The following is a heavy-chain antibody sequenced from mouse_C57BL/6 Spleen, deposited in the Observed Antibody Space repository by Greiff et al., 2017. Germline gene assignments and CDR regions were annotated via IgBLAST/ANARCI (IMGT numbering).Heavy chain of an antibody. D-gene: IGHD1-1*01. Sequence: DVQLVESGGGLVKPGGSLKLSCAASGFTFSDYGMHWVRQAPEKGLEWVAYISSGSSTTYYADTVKGRFTISRDNAKNTLFLQMTSLRSEDTAMYYCARHYYGRGFDYWSQGTTLTVSS. CDR1: GFTFSDYG. CDR3: ARHYYGRGFDY. CDR2: ISSGSSTT. V-gene: IGHV5-17*01. J-gene: IGHJ2*01.